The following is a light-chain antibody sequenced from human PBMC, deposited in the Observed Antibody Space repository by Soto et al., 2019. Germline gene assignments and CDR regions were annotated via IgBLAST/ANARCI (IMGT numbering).Light chain of an antibody. Sequence: ESVLTQSPGTLSLSPWERATLSCRASQSVSSNYLAWYQQKPGQAPRLLIYDASNRATGIPARFSGSGSGTDFTLTISSLEPEDFAVYYCQQRSNWPLTFGGGTKVDIK. CDR2: DAS. J-gene: IGKJ4*01. V-gene: IGKV3-11*01. CDR1: QSVSSNY. CDR3: QQRSNWPLT.